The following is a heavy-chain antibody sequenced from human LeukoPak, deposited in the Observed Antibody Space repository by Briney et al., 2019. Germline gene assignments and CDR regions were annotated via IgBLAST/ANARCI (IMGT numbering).Heavy chain of an antibody. D-gene: IGHD4-17*01. J-gene: IGHJ6*02. CDR1: GFSLSTSGGG. Sequence: SGPTLVNPTQTLTLTCTFSGFSLSTSGGGVGWIRQSPGKALEWLAIIYWYDDKRYRPSLTSRLTITKDTSKNQVVLTMTNMDPVDTATYYCAHSTTVTGGMDVWGQGTTVTVSS. CDR3: AHSTTVTGGMDV. V-gene: IGHV2-5*01. CDR2: IYWYDDK.